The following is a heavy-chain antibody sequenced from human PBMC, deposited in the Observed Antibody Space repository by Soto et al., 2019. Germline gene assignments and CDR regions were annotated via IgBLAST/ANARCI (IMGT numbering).Heavy chain of an antibody. Sequence: GGSLRLSCEASGFTFNNYAMSWVRQAPGKGLEWVSGISETGDSTYYADSVKGRFTISRDNSKNTVFLQMSGLRVEDTTLYYCAKDKPWWSGYFTFWGRGTLVTVSS. J-gene: IGHJ4*02. D-gene: IGHD3-3*01. CDR3: AKDKPWWSGYFTF. V-gene: IGHV3-23*01. CDR2: ISETGDST. CDR1: GFTFNNYA.